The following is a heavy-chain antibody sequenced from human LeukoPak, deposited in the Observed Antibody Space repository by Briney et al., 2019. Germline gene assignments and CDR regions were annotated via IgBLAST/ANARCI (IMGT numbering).Heavy chain of an antibody. CDR3: AAVAGLGNAFDI. D-gene: IGHD6-19*01. CDR2: INPNSGGT. Sequence: GASVKASCKASGYTFTGYYMRWVRQAPGQGLEWMGWINPNSGGTNYAQKFQGRVTMTRDTSISTAYMELSRLRSDDTAVYYCAAVAGLGNAFDIWGQGTMVTVSS. V-gene: IGHV1-2*02. CDR1: GYTFTGYY. J-gene: IGHJ3*02.